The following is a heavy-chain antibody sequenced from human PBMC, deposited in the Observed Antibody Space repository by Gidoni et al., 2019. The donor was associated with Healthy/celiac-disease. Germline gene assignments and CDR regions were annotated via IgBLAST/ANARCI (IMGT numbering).Heavy chain of an antibody. CDR3: AKSIAARLGYYYYGMDV. CDR2: ISSSISYI. V-gene: IGHV3-21*01. J-gene: IGHJ6*02. D-gene: IGHD6-6*01. Sequence: EVQLVESGGGLVKPGGSRRLSCAASGFTFSSYSMNWVRQAPGKGLELVSAISSSISYIYYADSVKGRFTISRDNAKNSLYLQMNSLRAEDTAVYYCAKSIAARLGYYYYGMDVWGQGTTVTVSS. CDR1: GFTFSSYS.